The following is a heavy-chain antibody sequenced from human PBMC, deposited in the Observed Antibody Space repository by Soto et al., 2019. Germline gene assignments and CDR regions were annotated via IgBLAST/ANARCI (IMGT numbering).Heavy chain of an antibody. V-gene: IGHV3-11*06. D-gene: IGHD5-18*01. CDR2: ISSSSSYT. J-gene: IGHJ4*02. Sequence: PGGSLRLSCAASGFTFSYYYMSWIRQAPGKGLEWVSYISSSSSYTNYADSVKGRFTISRDNAKNSLYLQMNSLRAEDTAVYYCAREYGGYSYGYDYWGQGTLVTVSS. CDR1: GFTFSYYY. CDR3: AREYGGYSYGYDY.